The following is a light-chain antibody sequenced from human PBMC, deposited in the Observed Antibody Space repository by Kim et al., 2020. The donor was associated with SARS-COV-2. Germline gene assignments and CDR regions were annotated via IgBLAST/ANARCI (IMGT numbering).Light chain of an antibody. J-gene: IGKJ2*01. CDR2: GAS. CDR1: QSVSSN. Sequence: EIVMTQSPATLSVSPGERATLSCRASQSVSSNLAWYQQKHGQAPRLLIYGASTRATGIPARFSGSGSGTEFTLTISSLQSEDFAVYYCQQYNNWPPLFGQGTKLEI. CDR3: QQYNNWPPL. V-gene: IGKV3-15*01.